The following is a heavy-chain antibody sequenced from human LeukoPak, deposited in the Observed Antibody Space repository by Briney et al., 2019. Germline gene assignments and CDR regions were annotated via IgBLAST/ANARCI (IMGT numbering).Heavy chain of an antibody. CDR2: IIPIFGTA. CDR1: GGTFSSYA. J-gene: IGHJ6*03. D-gene: IGHD4-17*01. CDR3: ARANYGDGPYYYYMDV. V-gene: IGHV1-69*05. Sequence: SSVKVPCKASGGTFSSYAISWVRQAPGQALEWMGRIIPIFGTANYAQKFQGRVTITTDESTSTAYMELSSLRSEDTAVYYCARANYGDGPYYYYMDVWGKGTTVTVSS.